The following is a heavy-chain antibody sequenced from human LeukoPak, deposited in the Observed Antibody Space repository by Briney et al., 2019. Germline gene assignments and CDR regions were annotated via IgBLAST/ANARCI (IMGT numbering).Heavy chain of an antibody. Sequence: GGSLRLSCAASGFTFSGSTMNWVRQAPGKGLEWVSFISTSSSYIYYADSVRGRFTISRDNAKNSLYLQMNSLRAEDTAVYYCARQQWLNGAYYFDYWGQGTLVTVSS. D-gene: IGHD6-19*01. V-gene: IGHV3-21*01. CDR1: GFTFSGST. CDR3: ARQQWLNGAYYFDY. J-gene: IGHJ4*02. CDR2: ISTSSSYI.